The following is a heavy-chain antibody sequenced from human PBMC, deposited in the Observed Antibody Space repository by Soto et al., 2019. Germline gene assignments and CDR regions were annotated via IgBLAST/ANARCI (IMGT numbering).Heavy chain of an antibody. D-gene: IGHD3-9*01. J-gene: IGHJ4*02. CDR2: ISPYNDNT. CDR3: ARADAVITINFDY. CDR1: GYTFTDYG. Sequence: ASVKVSCKASGYTFTDYGINWVRQAPGQGLEWMGWISPYNDNTNYAQKFQDRVTMTTDTPTRTAYLELRSLRSDDTAVYYCARADAVITINFDYWGQGTLVTVSS. V-gene: IGHV1-18*01.